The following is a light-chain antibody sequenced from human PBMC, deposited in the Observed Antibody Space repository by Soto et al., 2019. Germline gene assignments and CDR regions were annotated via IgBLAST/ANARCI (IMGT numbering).Light chain of an antibody. CDR2: DAS. CDR1: QSISSW. V-gene: IGKV1-5*01. CDR3: QQYKSYFWT. J-gene: IGKJ1*01. Sequence: DIRMTQSPSTLSSSLGDRVTITFLASQSISSWLAWYQQKPGKAPKLLIYDASSLESGVPSRFSGSGSGTEFTLTISSLQPDDFAIYYCQQYKSYFWTFGQGTKVDIK.